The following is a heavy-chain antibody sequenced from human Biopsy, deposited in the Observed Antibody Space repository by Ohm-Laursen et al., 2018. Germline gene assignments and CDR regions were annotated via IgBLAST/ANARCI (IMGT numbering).Heavy chain of an antibody. Sequence: LSLTCAASGFTFSNAWMNWVRQAPGKGLEWVGRIKSKTDGGTTDYAAPVKDRFTISRDDSKNTLYLQMNSLKTEDTAVYYCTTDTSSWYNYFDYWGQGTLVTVSS. CDR2: IKSKTDGGTT. J-gene: IGHJ4*02. D-gene: IGHD6-13*01. CDR1: GFTFSNAW. V-gene: IGHV3-15*01. CDR3: TTDTSSWYNYFDY.